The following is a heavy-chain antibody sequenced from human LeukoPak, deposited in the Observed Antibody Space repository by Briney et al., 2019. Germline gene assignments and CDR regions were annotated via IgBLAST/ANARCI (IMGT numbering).Heavy chain of an antibody. V-gene: IGHV1-2*02. D-gene: IGHD6-13*01. CDR2: INPNSGGT. J-gene: IGHJ4*02. CDR1: GYTFTGYY. CDR3: ARDKGSSWTNFDY. Sequence: GASVKVSCKASGYTFTGYYMHWVRQAPGQGLEWMGWINPNSGGTNYAQKFQGRVTMTRDTSIRTAYMELSRPRSDDTAVYYCARDKGSSWTNFDYWGQGTLVTVSS.